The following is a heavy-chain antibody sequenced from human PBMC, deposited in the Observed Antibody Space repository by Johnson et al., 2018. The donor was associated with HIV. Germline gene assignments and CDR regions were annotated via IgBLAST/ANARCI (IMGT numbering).Heavy chain of an antibody. CDR1: GFSFDDYG. CDR3: TRARYSSSWYNGDAFDI. J-gene: IGHJ3*02. CDR2: IDWNGGHT. V-gene: IGHV3-20*04. D-gene: IGHD6-13*01. Sequence: MQLVESGVGVVRPGGSLKLSCAASGFSFDDYGMCWVRQPPGKGLEWVSGIDWNGGHTSYADSVRARFPISRDNAKNALYLSMNSLRAEDTALYYCTRARYSSSWYNGDAFDIWGQGTMVTVSS.